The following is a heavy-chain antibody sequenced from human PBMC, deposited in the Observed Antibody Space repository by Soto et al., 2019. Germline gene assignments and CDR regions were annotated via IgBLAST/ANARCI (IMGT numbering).Heavy chain of an antibody. D-gene: IGHD6-19*01. V-gene: IGHV3-23*01. J-gene: IGHJ6*02. CDR2: ISGSGGST. Sequence: GGSLRLSCAASGFTFSSYAMSWVRQAPGKGLEWVSAISGSGGSTYYADSVKGRFTISRDNSKNTLYLQMNSLRAEDTAVYYCAKDYPSRYSGVLSGMDVWGQGTTVTVSS. CDR3: AKDYPSRYSGVLSGMDV. CDR1: GFTFSSYA.